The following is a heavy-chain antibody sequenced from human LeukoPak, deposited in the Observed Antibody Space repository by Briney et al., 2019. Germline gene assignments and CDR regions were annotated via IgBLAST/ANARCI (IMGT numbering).Heavy chain of an antibody. Sequence: AGGSLRLSCVASGFTFSSYWMSWVRQAPGKGLEWVANIKQDGSEKYYVDSVKGRLTISRDNAKNSLYLQMNSLRAEDTAVYYCAKDEVVPGYYYTDVWGRGTTVTISS. CDR3: AKDEVVPGYYYTDV. CDR2: IKQDGSEK. D-gene: IGHD2-2*01. J-gene: IGHJ6*03. CDR1: GFTFSSYW. V-gene: IGHV3-7*01.